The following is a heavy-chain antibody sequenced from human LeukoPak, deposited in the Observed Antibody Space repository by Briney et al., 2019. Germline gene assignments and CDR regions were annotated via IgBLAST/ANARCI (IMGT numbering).Heavy chain of an antibody. J-gene: IGHJ5*02. D-gene: IGHD1-26*01. CDR2: ISSSGSTI. CDR3: ARAGKSSFDP. CDR1: GLTLSSYE. Sequence: GGSLRLYCAASGLTLSSYEMNWVRQAPGQGLEWVSYISSSGSTIYYADSVKGRFTISRDNAKNSLYLQMNSLRAEDTAVYYCARAGKSSFDPWGQGTLVTVSS. V-gene: IGHV3-48*03.